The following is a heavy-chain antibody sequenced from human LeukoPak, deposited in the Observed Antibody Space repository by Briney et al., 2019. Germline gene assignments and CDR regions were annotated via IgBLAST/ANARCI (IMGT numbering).Heavy chain of an antibody. CDR2: ISTVGSST. J-gene: IGHJ5*02. V-gene: IGHV3-74*01. Sequence: SGGSLRLSCATSGFTFSSYWMHWVRQAPGKGLVWASRISTVGSSTNYADSVKGRFTISRDNTKNTLYLQMNSLRAEDTAVYYCARGDWFDPWGQGTLVTVSS. CDR1: GFTFSSYW. CDR3: ARGDWFDP.